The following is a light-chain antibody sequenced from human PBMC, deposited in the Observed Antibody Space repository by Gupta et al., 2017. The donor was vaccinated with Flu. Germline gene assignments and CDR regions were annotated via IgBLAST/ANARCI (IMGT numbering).Light chain of an antibody. V-gene: IGLV1-44*01. CDR3: TTWDGSRNGWV. CDR2: VSI. Sequence: RATISFDGANSKMGNNFLRWYQQLPGPAPKVVIYVSIQRPSGVPDRFSGSKSATSASLAISGLQAEDEADYYCTTWDGSRNGWVFGGGTKLTVL. CDR1: NSKMGNNF. J-gene: IGLJ3*02.